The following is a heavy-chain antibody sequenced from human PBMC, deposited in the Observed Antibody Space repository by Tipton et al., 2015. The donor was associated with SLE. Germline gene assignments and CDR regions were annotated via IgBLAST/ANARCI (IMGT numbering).Heavy chain of an antibody. CDR3: ARGRTPYYDFWSGSWAFDI. Sequence: QSGAEVKKPGASVKVSCKASGYTFTGYYMHWVRQAPGQGLEWMGWINPNSGGTNYAQKFQGRVTMTRDTSISTAYMELSRLRSDDTAVYYCARGRTPYYDFWSGSWAFDIWGQGTMVTVSS. CDR2: INPNSGGT. J-gene: IGHJ3*02. V-gene: IGHV1-2*02. D-gene: IGHD3-3*01. CDR1: GYTFTGYY.